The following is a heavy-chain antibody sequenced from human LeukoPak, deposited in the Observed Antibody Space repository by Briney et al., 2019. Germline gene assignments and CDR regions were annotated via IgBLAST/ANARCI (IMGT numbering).Heavy chain of an antibody. V-gene: IGHV3-53*01. J-gene: IGHJ4*02. D-gene: IGHD3-10*01. Sequence: GGSLRLSCAAYGFTVSSNYMSWVRQAPGKGLEGVSVIYSGGSTYYADSVKGRFTISRDNSKNTLYLQMNSLRAEDTAVYYCARDMVYGSGLYYFDYWGQGTLVTVSS. CDR1: GFTVSSNY. CDR3: ARDMVYGSGLYYFDY. CDR2: IYSGGST.